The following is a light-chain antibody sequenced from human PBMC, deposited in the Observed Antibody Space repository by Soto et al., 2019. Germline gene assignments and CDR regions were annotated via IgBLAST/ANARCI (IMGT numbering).Light chain of an antibody. Sequence: EIVLTQSPVTLSLSPGERATLSCRASQRITNNFLAWFQQKAGLAPRLLIYGASTRASGVPDRFSGGGSGTDFVLAISRLEPEDFAVYYCQQYGRSPFTFGHGTQLQIK. V-gene: IGKV3-20*01. J-gene: IGKJ2*01. CDR3: QQYGRSPFT. CDR1: QRITNNF. CDR2: GAS.